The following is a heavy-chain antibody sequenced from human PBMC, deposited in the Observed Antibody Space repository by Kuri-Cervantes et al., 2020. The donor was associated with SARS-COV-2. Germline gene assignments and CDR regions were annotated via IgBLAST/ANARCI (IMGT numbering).Heavy chain of an antibody. Sequence: SQTLSLTCAVSGYSISSGYYWGWIRQPPGKGLEWIGSIYHSGSTYYNPSLKSRVTISVDTSKNQLSLKLSSVTAADTAVYYCARIPELGGEVVVDYWGQGTLVTVSS. CDR3: ARIPELGGEVVVDY. D-gene: IGHD1-26*01. CDR1: GYSISSGYY. J-gene: IGHJ4*02. CDR2: IYHSGST. V-gene: IGHV4-38-2*01.